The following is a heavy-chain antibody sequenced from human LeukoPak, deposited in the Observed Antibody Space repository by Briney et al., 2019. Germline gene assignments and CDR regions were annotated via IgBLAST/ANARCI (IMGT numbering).Heavy chain of an antibody. CDR1: GYTFTGYY. CDR3: ARSALIAASGTPRWYTNY. CDR2: INPNSGGT. Sequence: GASVKVSCKASGYTFTGYYMHWVRQAPGQGLEWMGWINPNSGGTNYAQKFQGRVTMTRDSSISTAYMELGRLRSDDTAVYYCARSALIAASGTPRWYTNYWGQGTLVTVSS. V-gene: IGHV1-2*02. D-gene: IGHD6-13*01. J-gene: IGHJ4*02.